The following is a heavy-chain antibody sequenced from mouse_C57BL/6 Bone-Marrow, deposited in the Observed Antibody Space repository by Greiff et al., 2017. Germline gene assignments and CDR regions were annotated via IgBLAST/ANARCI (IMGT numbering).Heavy chain of an antibody. Sequence: LQQSGPGILQPSQTLSLTCSFSGFSLSTSGMGVGWIRQPSGKGLEWLAHIWWDDDKYYNPALKSRLTISKDTSKNQVFLMIANVDTADAATYYCARPDSNYVLLAYWGQGTLVTVSA. CDR3: ARPDSNYVLLAY. J-gene: IGHJ3*01. V-gene: IGHV8-8*01. CDR1: GFSLSTSGMG. D-gene: IGHD2-5*01. CDR2: IWWDDDK.